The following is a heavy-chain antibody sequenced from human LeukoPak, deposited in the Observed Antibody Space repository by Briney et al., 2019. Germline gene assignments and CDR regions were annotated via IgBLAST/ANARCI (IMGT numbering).Heavy chain of an antibody. V-gene: IGHV3-30*18. CDR2: ISYDGSNK. Sequence: GGSLRLSCAASGFTFSSYGMHWVRQAPGKGLEWVAVISYDGSNKYYADSVKGRFTISRDNSKNTLYLQMNSLRAEDTAVCYCAKDLTYCGGDCRDYWGQGTLVTVSS. CDR1: GFTFSSYG. CDR3: AKDLTYCGGDCRDY. J-gene: IGHJ4*02. D-gene: IGHD2-21*02.